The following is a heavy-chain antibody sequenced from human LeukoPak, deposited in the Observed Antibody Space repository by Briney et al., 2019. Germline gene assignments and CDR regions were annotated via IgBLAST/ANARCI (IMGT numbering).Heavy chain of an antibody. CDR3: ARGRITPVFDY. CDR2: ISSSSSYI. V-gene: IGHV3-21*01. Sequence: GGSLRLSCAASGFTFSSYSMNWVRQAPGKGLEWVSSISSSSSYIYHADSVKGRFTISRDNAKNSLYLQMNSLRAEDTAVYYCARGRITPVFDYWGQGTLVTVSS. D-gene: IGHD3-3*01. CDR1: GFTFSSYS. J-gene: IGHJ4*02.